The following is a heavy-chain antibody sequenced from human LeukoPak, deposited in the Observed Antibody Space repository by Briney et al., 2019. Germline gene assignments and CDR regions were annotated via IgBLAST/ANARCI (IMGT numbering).Heavy chain of an antibody. CDR3: ARSGKNTFDY. V-gene: IGHV6-1*01. Sequence: SQTLSVTCAISGYSVSSNSAYWNWIRQSPSRGLEWLGRTYYRSKWRNDYAVSVKSRVTINPDTSKNQFSLQMNSVTPEDTAVYYCARSGKNTFDYWGQGTLVTVSS. CDR2: TYYRSKWRN. D-gene: IGHD1-26*01. J-gene: IGHJ4*02. CDR1: GYSVSSNSAY.